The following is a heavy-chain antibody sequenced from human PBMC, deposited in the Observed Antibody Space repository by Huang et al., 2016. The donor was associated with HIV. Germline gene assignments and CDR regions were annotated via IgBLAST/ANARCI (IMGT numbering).Heavy chain of an antibody. D-gene: IGHD3-10*01. V-gene: IGHV4-39*01. CDR3: ARLPGSITMIRGVITDPY. CDR1: GGSIRSDNYY. Sequence: QLQLQESGPGLVKPSETLSLTCTVSGGSIRSDNYYWGWIRQPPGKGLEWIGSIYYSGGNYYNPSRKSRVTITVDTSKNQCSLKMRSVTAADTAVYYCARLPGSITMIRGVITDPYWGQGTLVTVSS. CDR2: IYYSGGN. J-gene: IGHJ4*02.